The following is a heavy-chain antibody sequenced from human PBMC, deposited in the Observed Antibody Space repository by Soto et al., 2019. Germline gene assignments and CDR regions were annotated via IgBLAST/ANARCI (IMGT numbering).Heavy chain of an antibody. CDR3: ARGGGGYCSSTSCYYLFDY. J-gene: IGHJ4*02. Sequence: SETLSLTCTVSGGSISSYYWSWIRQPPGKGLEWIGYIYYSGSTNYNPSLKSRVTISVDTSKNQFPLKLSSVTAADTAVYYCARGGGGYCSSTSCYYLFDYWGQGTLVTVS. D-gene: IGHD2-2*01. V-gene: IGHV4-59*01. CDR2: IYYSGST. CDR1: GGSISSYY.